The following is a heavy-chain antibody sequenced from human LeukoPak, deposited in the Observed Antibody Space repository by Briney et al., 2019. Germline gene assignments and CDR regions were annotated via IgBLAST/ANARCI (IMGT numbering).Heavy chain of an antibody. Sequence: SETLSLTCTVSGGSISSYYWSWIRQPAGKGLEWIGRIYTSGSTNYNPSLKSRVTMSVDTSKNQFSLKLSSVTAADTAVYYCAREEFIPGIAAAGTTNWFDPWGQGTLVTVSS. D-gene: IGHD6-13*01. CDR1: GGSISSYY. CDR3: AREEFIPGIAAAGTTNWFDP. J-gene: IGHJ5*02. V-gene: IGHV4-4*07. CDR2: IYTSGST.